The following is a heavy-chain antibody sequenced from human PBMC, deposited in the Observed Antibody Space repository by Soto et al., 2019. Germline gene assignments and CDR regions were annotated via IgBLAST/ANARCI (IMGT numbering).Heavy chain of an antibody. J-gene: IGHJ6*02. CDR2: IYYSGNT. D-gene: IGHD2-2*01. Sequence: QVQLQESGPGLVKPSQTLSLTCSVSGVSVSSDIYYWSWIRHHPGKGLEWIGDIYYSGNTYYNPSLGGRVTLSIDTSKNHFSLRLRSVTPADTAVYYCARYPVVVVPAANYGLDVWGQGTTVTVSS. CDR3: ARYPVVVVPAANYGLDV. CDR1: GVSVSSDIYY. V-gene: IGHV4-31*03.